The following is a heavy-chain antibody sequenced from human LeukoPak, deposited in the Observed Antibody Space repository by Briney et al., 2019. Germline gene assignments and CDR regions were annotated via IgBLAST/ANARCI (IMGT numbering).Heavy chain of an antibody. D-gene: IGHD2-2*01. Sequence: GGSLRLSCAACGFIFSNYNMNWVRQAPGKGLEWVSSISSSSSYIYYADSVKGRFTISSDNTKNSLYLQTNSLRAEDAAVYYCATDDCSTTNCYLAYWGQGTLVTVSS. J-gene: IGHJ4*02. V-gene: IGHV3-21*01. CDR3: ATDDCSTTNCYLAY. CDR1: GFIFSNYN. CDR2: ISSSSSYI.